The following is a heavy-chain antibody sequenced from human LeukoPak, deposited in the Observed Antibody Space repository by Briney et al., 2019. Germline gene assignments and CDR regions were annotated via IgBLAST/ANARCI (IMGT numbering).Heavy chain of an antibody. CDR3: ARLAGRYCSSTSCSNV. CDR2: IYHSGAA. CDR1: GDSISSDGHS. V-gene: IGHV4-30-4*07. Sequence: SETLSLTCGVSGDSISSDGHSWSWIRQPPGKGLEWVGYIYHSGAAYHNPSLKSRVTISVDTSKNQFSLKLSSVTAADTAVYYCARLAGRYCSSTSCSNVWGKGTTVTISS. D-gene: IGHD2-2*01. J-gene: IGHJ6*04.